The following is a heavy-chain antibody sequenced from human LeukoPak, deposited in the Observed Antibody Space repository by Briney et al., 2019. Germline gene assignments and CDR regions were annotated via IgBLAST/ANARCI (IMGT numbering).Heavy chain of an antibody. CDR2: IIPIFGTA. CDR1: GGTFSSYA. Sequence: GSSVEVSCKASGGTFSSYAISWVRQAPGQGLEWMGGIIPIFGTANYAQKFQGRVTITTDESTSTAYMELSSLRSEDTAVYYCAGGGSYPSLFDLWGRGTLVTVSS. J-gene: IGHJ2*01. CDR3: AGGGSYPSLFDL. V-gene: IGHV1-69*05. D-gene: IGHD1-26*01.